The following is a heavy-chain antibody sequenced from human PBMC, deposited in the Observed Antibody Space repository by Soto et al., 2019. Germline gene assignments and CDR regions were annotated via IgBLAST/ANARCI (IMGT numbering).Heavy chain of an antibody. CDR2: IYPSGST. V-gene: IGHV4-4*08. CDR3: ARGLGTAVFDH. D-gene: IGHD3-16*01. CDR1: GGSISGYH. J-gene: IGHJ4*02. Sequence: QVQLHESGPGLVKASETLSLTCTVSGGSISGYHWSWIRQPPGKGLEWIGYIYPSGSTDYNPSLKSPVTISADTSKNQVSLKLSPGTAADTAVYYCARGLGTAVFDHWGQGTLVTVSS.